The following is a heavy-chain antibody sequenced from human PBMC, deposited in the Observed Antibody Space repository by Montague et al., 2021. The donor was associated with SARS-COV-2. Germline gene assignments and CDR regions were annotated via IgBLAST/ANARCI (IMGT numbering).Heavy chain of an antibody. J-gene: IGHJ6*02. D-gene: IGHD3-10*01. CDR3: ARYRRRFAEIYDTYYDYGLNV. Sequence: SETLSLTCAVYGGSFGVHYWTWIRQPPGKGLEWIGQINQSGSTKYNPSLKSRVTISIDTSKNQSSLKMTSMTAADTGVYYCARYRRRFAEIYDTYYDYGLNVWGQGTTVTVFS. V-gene: IGHV4-34*01. CDR1: GGSFGVHY. CDR2: INQSGST.